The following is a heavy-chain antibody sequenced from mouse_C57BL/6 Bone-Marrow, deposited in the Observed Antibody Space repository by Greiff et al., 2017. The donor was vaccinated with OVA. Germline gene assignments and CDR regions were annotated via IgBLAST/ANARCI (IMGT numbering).Heavy chain of an antibody. CDR1: GFTFSSYA. CDR3: TRDSLYDYDYAMDY. Sequence: EVHLVESGEGLVKPGGSLKLSCAASGFTFSSYAMSWVRQTPEKRLEWVAYISSGGDYIYYADTVKGRFTISRDNARNTLYLQMSSLKSEDTAMYYCTRDSLYDYDYAMDYWGRGTSVTVSS. CDR2: ISSGGDYI. V-gene: IGHV5-9-1*02. J-gene: IGHJ4*01. D-gene: IGHD2-4*01.